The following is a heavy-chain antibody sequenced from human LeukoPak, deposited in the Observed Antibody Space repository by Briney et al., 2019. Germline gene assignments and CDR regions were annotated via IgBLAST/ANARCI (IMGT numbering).Heavy chain of an antibody. Sequence: GGSLRLSCAASGFTFSDYYMSWIRQAPGKGLEWVSYISSSGSTIYYADSVKGRFTISRDNAKNSLYLQMNSLSAEDTAVYYCARGGIGSSWYDPAYGMDVWGQGTTVTVSS. J-gene: IGHJ6*02. CDR1: GFTFSDYY. CDR3: ARGGIGSSWYDPAYGMDV. V-gene: IGHV3-11*01. CDR2: ISSSGSTI. D-gene: IGHD6-13*01.